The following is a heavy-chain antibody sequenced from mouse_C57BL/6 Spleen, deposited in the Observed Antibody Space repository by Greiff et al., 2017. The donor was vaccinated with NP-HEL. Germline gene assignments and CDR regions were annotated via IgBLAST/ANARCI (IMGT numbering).Heavy chain of an antibody. J-gene: IGHJ1*03. D-gene: IGHD2-5*01. Sequence: EVKLMESGGGLVKPGGSLKLSCAASGFTFSDFGMHWVRQAPEKGLEWVAYISSGSSTIYYADTVKGRFTISRDNAKNTLFLQMTSLRSEDTAMYYCARGYYSNYLDVWGTGTTVTVSS. CDR2: ISSGSSTI. CDR1: GFTFSDFG. V-gene: IGHV5-17*01. CDR3: ARGYYSNYLDV.